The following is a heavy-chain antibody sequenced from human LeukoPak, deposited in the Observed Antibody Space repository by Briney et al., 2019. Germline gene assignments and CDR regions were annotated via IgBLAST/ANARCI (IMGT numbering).Heavy chain of an antibody. V-gene: IGHV3-7*03. J-gene: IGHJ4*02. CDR1: GFTFSSHW. Sequence: PGGSLRLSCAASGFTFSSHWMSWVRQAPGKGLEWVANINQDGSGKYYVDSVKGRFTISRDNAKNSLYLQMNSLRADDTAVYYCVRDASGLGVDYWGQGTLVTVSS. D-gene: IGHD6-19*01. CDR3: VRDASGLGVDY. CDR2: INQDGSGK.